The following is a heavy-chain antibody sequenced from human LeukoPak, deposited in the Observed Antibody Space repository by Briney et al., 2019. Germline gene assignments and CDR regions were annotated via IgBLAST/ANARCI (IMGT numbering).Heavy chain of an antibody. J-gene: IGHJ4*02. D-gene: IGHD2-2*01. CDR1: GFTFSSYS. V-gene: IGHV3-21*01. Sequence: GSLRLSCAASGFTFSSYSMNWDRQAPGKGLEWVSSISSSSSYIYYADSVKGRFTISRDNAKNSLYLQMNSLRAEDTAVYYCARDRRYCSSTSCRSLDYWGQGTLVTVSS. CDR3: ARDRRYCSSTSCRSLDY. CDR2: ISSSSSYI.